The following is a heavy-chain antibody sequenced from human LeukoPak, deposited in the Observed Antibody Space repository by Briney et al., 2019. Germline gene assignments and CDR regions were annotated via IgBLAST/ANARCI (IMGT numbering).Heavy chain of an antibody. V-gene: IGHV3-30-3*01. D-gene: IGHD3-3*01. CDR1: GFTFSSYA. CDR3: AREGRFNSRPGDDFWSGYYHTDYGMDV. CDR2: ISYDGSNK. Sequence: PGGSLRLSCAASGFTFSSYAMHWVRQAPGKGLEWVAVISYDGSNKYYADSVKGRFTISRDNSKNTLYLQMNSLRAEDTAVYYCAREGRFNSRPGDDFWSGYYHTDYGMDVWGQGTTVTVSS. J-gene: IGHJ6*02.